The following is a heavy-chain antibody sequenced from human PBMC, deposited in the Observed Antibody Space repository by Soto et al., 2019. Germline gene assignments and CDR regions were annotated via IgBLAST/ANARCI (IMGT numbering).Heavy chain of an antibody. CDR3: ARCSSSYWFDP. CDR2: IIPILGIA. CDR1: AYSFTSYA. Sequence: SVNVSCKASAYSFTSYAVHWVRQAPGQRLEWMGWIIPILGIANYAQKFQGRVTITADKSTSTAYMELSSLRSEDTAVYYCARCSSSYWFDPWGQGTLVTVSS. V-gene: IGHV1-69*04. J-gene: IGHJ5*02. D-gene: IGHD6-13*01.